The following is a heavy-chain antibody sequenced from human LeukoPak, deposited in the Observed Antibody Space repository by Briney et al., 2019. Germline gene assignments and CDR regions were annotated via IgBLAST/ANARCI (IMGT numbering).Heavy chain of an antibody. D-gene: IGHD3-22*01. CDR2: IYHSGST. CDR3: ARDYYDSSGQNWYFDL. V-gene: IGHV4-4*02. Sequence: PSETLSLTCAVSGGSVSTSTWWTWVRQPAGKGLEWIGQIYHSGSTNYNPSLRSRVTISVDRSKNQFSLKLSSVTAADTAVYYCARDYYDSSGQNWYFDLWGRGTLVTVSS. J-gene: IGHJ2*01. CDR1: GGSVSTSTW.